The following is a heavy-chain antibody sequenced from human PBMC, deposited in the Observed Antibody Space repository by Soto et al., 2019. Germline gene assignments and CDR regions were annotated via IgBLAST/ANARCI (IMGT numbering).Heavy chain of an antibody. CDR3: ARGKRMVTMVRGVITQGSGHYYYYMDV. J-gene: IGHJ6*03. CDR1: GGSFSGYY. Sequence: SETLSLTCAVYGGSFSGYYWSWIRQPPGKGLEWIGEINHSGSTNYNPSLKSRVTISVDTSKNQFSLKLSSVTAADTAVYYCARGKRMVTMVRGVITQGSGHYYYYMDVWGKGTTVTVSS. D-gene: IGHD3-10*01. CDR2: INHSGST. V-gene: IGHV4-34*01.